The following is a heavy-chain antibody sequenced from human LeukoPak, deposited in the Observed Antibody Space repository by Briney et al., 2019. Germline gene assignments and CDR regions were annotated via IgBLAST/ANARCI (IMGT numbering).Heavy chain of an antibody. D-gene: IGHD6-19*01. CDR1: GGTFSSYA. Sequence: VASVKVSCXASGGTFSSYAISWVRQAPGQGLEWMGGIIPIFGTANYAQKFQGRVTITTDESTSTAYMELSSLRSEDTAVYYCARGEGWHYYYYMDVWGKGTTVTVSS. J-gene: IGHJ6*03. V-gene: IGHV1-69*05. CDR3: ARGEGWHYYYYMDV. CDR2: IIPIFGTA.